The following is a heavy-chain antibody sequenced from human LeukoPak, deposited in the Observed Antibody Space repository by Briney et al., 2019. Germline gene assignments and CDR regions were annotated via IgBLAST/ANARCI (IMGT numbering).Heavy chain of an antibody. D-gene: IGHD2-2*01. Sequence: SETLSLTCTVSGGSISSGGYYWSWTRQHPGKGLEWIGYIYYSGSTYYNPSLKSRVTISVDTSKNQFSLKLSSVTAADAAVYYCARDTVTHCSSTSCTEDGVYYYYGMDVWGQGTTVTVSS. V-gene: IGHV4-31*03. CDR2: IYYSGST. CDR3: ARDTVTHCSSTSCTEDGVYYYYGMDV. CDR1: GGSISSGGYY. J-gene: IGHJ6*02.